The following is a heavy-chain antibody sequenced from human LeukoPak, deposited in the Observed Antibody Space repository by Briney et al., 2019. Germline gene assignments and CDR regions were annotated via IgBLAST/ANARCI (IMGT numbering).Heavy chain of an antibody. J-gene: IGHJ4*02. CDR3: AREGIAAAGKPGDFDY. Sequence: PSQTLSLTCAISGDSVSSNNAAWNWIRQSPSRGLEWLGRTYYRSKWYYGYAISVKSRITINPDTSKNQFSLQLNSVTPEDTAVYYCAREGIAAAGKPGDFDYWGQGTLVTVSS. D-gene: IGHD6-13*01. CDR2: TYYRSKWYY. V-gene: IGHV6-1*01. CDR1: GDSVSSNNAA.